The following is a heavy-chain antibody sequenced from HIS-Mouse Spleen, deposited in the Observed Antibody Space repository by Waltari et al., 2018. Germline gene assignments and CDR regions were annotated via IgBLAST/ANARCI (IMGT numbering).Heavy chain of an antibody. J-gene: IGHJ4*02. D-gene: IGHD3-16*01. V-gene: IGHV3-23*04. CDR2: ISGSGGST. CDR1: GDTFRRCA. CDR3: AKDRNWGSSGYFDY. Sequence: EAPVVVCGGGVIHWGGSVTPLCAACGDTFRRCALSWVREAPGKGLEWVSAISGSGGSTYYADSVKGRFTISRDNSKNTLYLQMNSLRAKDTAVYYCAKDRNWGSSGYFDYWGQGTLVTVSS.